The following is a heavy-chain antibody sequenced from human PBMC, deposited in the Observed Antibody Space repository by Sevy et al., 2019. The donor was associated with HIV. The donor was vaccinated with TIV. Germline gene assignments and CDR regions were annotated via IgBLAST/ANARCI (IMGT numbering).Heavy chain of an antibody. Sequence: GGSLRLSCAASGFTFSGYGMHWVRQAPGKGLEWVAFIRYDGGYIYDADSVKGRFTISRYNSKSTLYLQMNSLRAEDTAIYYCAKGQTGDSWGQGTLVTVSS. V-gene: IGHV3-30*02. CDR1: GFTFSGYG. CDR3: AKGQTGDS. J-gene: IGHJ5*01. CDR2: IRYDGGYI.